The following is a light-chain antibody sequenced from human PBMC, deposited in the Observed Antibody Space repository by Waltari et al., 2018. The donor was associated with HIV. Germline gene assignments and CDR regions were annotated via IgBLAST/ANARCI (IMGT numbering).Light chain of an antibody. CDR3: AAWHNSLNGVI. Sequence: QSVLTQPASASGTPGQRVTMSCSGSRSSVGSNTVSWYQQLPGKAPKLPISGDDRRPSGVPDRCSGSKSGTSASLAISGLQSEDEADYFCAAWHNSLNGVIFGGGTKLTVL. V-gene: IGLV1-44*01. J-gene: IGLJ2*01. CDR2: GDD. CDR1: RSSVGSNT.